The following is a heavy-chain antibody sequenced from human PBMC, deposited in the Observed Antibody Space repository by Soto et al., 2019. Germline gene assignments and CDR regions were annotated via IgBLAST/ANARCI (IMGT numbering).Heavy chain of an antibody. V-gene: IGHV3-49*03. J-gene: IGHJ6*02. CDR3: TRRGGGFWSGYTMDV. CDR1: GFTFPDYP. Sequence: GGYLRLSCTTSGFTFPDYPMSWFRQAPGKGLEWVGFIKSKAFGETSECAPSVKGRFTISRDDSRNIAYLQMDSLKPEDTAVYYCTRRGGGFWSGYTMDVWGQGTTVTVSS. CDR2: IKSKAFGETS. D-gene: IGHD3-3*01.